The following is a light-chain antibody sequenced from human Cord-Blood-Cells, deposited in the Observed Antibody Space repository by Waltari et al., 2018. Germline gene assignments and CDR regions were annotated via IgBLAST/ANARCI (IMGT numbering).Light chain of an antibody. Sequence: QSALTQPASVSGSPGQSITISCTGTSRDVGSYNLVPWYQQHPRKAPKLMIYEGSKRPSGVSNRFSGSKSGNTASLTISGLQAEDEADYYCCSYAGSSTFVFGGGTKLTVL. CDR1: SRDVGSYNL. J-gene: IGLJ3*02. V-gene: IGLV2-23*03. CDR3: CSYAGSSTFV. CDR2: EGS.